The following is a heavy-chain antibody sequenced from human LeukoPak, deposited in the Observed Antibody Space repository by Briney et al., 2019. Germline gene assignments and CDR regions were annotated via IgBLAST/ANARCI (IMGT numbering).Heavy chain of an antibody. J-gene: IGHJ4*02. CDR2: VTGTGSST. V-gene: IGHV3-23*01. Sequence: GGSLRLSCAASGFTFSSYAMSWVRQAPGKGLEWVSIVTGTGSSTNYADSVRGRFTISRDNSKNMLYLQMNSLRAEDTAVYYCVKGRISEDGLDFWGQGTLVTVSS. CDR3: VKGRISEDGLDF. D-gene: IGHD6-13*01. CDR1: GFTFSSYA.